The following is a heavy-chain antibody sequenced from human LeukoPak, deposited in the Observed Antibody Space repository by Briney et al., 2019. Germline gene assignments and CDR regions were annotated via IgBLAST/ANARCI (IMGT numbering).Heavy chain of an antibody. CDR3: ARAGVYGSGSPFFDY. CDR2: ISSSSSYI. J-gene: IGHJ4*02. V-gene: IGHV3-21*01. CDR1: GFTFSSYS. Sequence: SGGSLRLSCAASGFTFSSYSMTWVRQAPGKGLEWVSSISSSSSYIYYADSVKGRFTISRDNAKNSLYLQMNSLRAEDTAVYYCARAGVYGSGSPFFDYWGQGTLVTVSS. D-gene: IGHD3-10*01.